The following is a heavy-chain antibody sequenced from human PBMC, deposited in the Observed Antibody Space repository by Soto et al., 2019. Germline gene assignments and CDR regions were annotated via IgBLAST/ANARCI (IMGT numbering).Heavy chain of an antibody. D-gene: IGHD5-18*01. CDR1: GFTFSSYG. CDR2: ISYDGSNK. CDR3: AKDSSYGIDY. V-gene: IGHV3-30*18. Sequence: GGSLRLSCAASGFTFSSYGMHWVRQAPGKGLEWVAVISYDGSNKYYADSVKGRFTISRDNSKNTLYLQMNSLRAEDTAVYYCAKDSSYGIDYWGQGTLVTV. J-gene: IGHJ4*02.